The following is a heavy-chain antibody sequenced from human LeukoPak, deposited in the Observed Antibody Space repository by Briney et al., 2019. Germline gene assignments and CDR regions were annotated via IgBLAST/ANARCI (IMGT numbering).Heavy chain of an antibody. V-gene: IGHV3-7*03. CDR1: GFTFSSYG. J-gene: IGHJ4*02. D-gene: IGHD4-17*01. Sequence: GGSLRLSCAASGFTFSSYGMSWVRQAPGKGLEWVANIKQDGSEKYYVDSVKGRFTISRDNAKDSLYLQMNSLRAEDTAVYYCAKGPDYGDEEYYFDYWGQGTLVIVSS. CDR3: AKGPDYGDEEYYFDY. CDR2: IKQDGSEK.